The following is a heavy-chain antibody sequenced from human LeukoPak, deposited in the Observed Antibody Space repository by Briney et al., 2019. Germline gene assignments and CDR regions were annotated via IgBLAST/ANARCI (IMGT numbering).Heavy chain of an antibody. D-gene: IGHD6-13*01. V-gene: IGHV4-4*07. CDR2: IFSSGST. Sequence: SDTLSLTCNVSGGSISHHYWSWIQQPAGKGLEWIGRIFSSGSTNYNPSLKSRITMSVNTSKNQFSLKVRSVTAADTAVYYCESASAAGTYDFDYWGQGTLVTVSS. J-gene: IGHJ4*02. CDR1: GGSISHHY. CDR3: ESASAAGTYDFDY.